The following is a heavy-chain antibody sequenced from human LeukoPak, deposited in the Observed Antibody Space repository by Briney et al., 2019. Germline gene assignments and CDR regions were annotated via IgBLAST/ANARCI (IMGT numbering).Heavy chain of an antibody. V-gene: IGHV3-23*01. CDR3: AKGWTGYHGTWYLD. J-gene: IGHJ4*02. Sequence: PGGSLRLSCTASGFTFSTYAMTWVRQAPGKGLEWVSVISDSGGTTCYADSVKGRFTISRDNSKNTLYLQMNSLRAEDTAVYSCAKGWTGYHGTWYLDWGQGTLVTVSS. D-gene: IGHD6-13*01. CDR1: GFTFSTYA. CDR2: ISDSGGTT.